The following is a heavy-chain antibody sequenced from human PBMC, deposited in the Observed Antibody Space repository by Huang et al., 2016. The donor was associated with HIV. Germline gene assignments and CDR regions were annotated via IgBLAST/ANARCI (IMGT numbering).Heavy chain of an antibody. D-gene: IGHD3-16*01. CDR2: ISPSSGGT. J-gene: IGHJ5*02. CDR1: GYSFTGYY. Sequence: QVHLVPSGAEVNKPGASVKVSCQASGYSFTGYYLHWVRQAPGQGLGGVGWISPSSGGTHPAQKCEGRVTLTRDTSVSTAYMELGSLKSDDTAVYYCAREWNTCCYDSSAYYAEPWGQRTLVTVSS. V-gene: IGHV1-2*02. CDR3: AREWNTCCYDSSAYYAEP.